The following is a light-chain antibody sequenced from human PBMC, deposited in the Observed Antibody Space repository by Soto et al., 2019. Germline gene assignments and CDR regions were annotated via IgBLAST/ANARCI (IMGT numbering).Light chain of an antibody. Sequence: DIQMTQSPSSLSASVGDRVTITCRASQGISNYLAWYQQKPGKVPKLLIYAASTLQSGVPSRFSGSGSGTDFTLTISSLQPEDVATYYCQTYNSAPPVTFGPGTKVDIK. CDR2: AAS. V-gene: IGKV1-27*01. CDR3: QTYNSAPPVT. CDR1: QGISNY. J-gene: IGKJ3*01.